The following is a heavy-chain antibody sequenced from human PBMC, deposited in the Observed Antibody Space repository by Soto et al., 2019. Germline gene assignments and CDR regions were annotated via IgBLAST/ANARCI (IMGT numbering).Heavy chain of an antibody. D-gene: IGHD6-13*01. CDR3: AREYSSRWDNWFDP. J-gene: IGHJ5*02. V-gene: IGHV6-1*01. Sequence: SQTLSLTCAISGDSVSSNSAAWNWIRQSPSIGLEWLGRRYYRSKWYNDYAVSVKSRITINPDTSKNQFSLQLNSVTPEDTAVDYCAREYSSRWDNWFDPWGQGTRVTVSS. CDR2: RYYRSKWYN. CDR1: GDSVSSNSAA.